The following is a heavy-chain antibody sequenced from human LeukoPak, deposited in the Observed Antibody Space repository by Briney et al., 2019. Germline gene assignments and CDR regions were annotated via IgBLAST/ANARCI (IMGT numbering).Heavy chain of an antibody. CDR3: ARHVAYSGSLRSRIDAFDI. V-gene: IGHV4-59*08. CDR1: GGSVSSYY. CDR2: LSHSGSS. Sequence: SETLSLTCTVSGGSVSSYYWSWIRRPPGRGLEWIAYLSHSGSSDSNPSLTSRVTISVDTSKNQFSLKLSSVTAADTAVYYCARHVAYSGSLRSRIDAFDIWGQGTMVTVSS. D-gene: IGHD1-26*01. J-gene: IGHJ3*02.